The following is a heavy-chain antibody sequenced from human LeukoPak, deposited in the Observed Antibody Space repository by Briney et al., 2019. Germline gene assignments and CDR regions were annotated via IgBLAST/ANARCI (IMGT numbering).Heavy chain of an antibody. D-gene: IGHD6-13*01. CDR2: ISSSSSYI. CDR3: ARERIAAADYYFDY. CDR1: GFTFSSYS. V-gene: IGHV3-21*01. Sequence: PGGSLRLSCAASGFTFSSYSMNWVRQAPGKGLEWVSSISSSSSYIYYADSVKGRFTISRDNAKNSLYLQMNGLRAEDTAVYYCARERIAAADYYFDYWGQGTLVTVSS. J-gene: IGHJ4*02.